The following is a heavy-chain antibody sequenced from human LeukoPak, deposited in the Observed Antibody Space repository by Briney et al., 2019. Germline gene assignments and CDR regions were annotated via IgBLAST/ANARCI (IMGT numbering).Heavy chain of an antibody. CDR2: IYYSGST. D-gene: IGHD1-1*01. CDR1: GGSISSSSYY. Sequence: SETLSLTCTVSGGSISSSSYYWGWIRQPPGKGLEWIGSIYYSGSTYYNPSLKSRVTISVDTSKNQFSLKLSSVTAADTAVYYCARVRYWNDDPFNAFDIWGQGTMVTVSS. J-gene: IGHJ3*02. V-gene: IGHV4-39*07. CDR3: ARVRYWNDDPFNAFDI.